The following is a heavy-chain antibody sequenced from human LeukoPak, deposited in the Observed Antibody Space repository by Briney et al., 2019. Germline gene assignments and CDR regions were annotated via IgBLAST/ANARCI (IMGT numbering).Heavy chain of an antibody. CDR2: IKQDGSEK. V-gene: IGHV3-7*01. CDR1: GFTFSSYW. J-gene: IGHJ4*02. D-gene: IGHD3-22*01. CDR3: ARGPTMIVVGLEYYFDY. Sequence: GGSLRLSCAASGFTFSSYWMSWDRQAPGKGLEWVANIKQDGSEKYYVDSVKGRFTISRDNAKNSLYLQMNSLRAEDTAVYYCARGPTMIVVGLEYYFDYWGQGTLVTVSS.